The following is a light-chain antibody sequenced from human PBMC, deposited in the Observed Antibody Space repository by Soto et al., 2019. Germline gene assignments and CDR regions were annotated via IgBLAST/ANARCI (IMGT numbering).Light chain of an antibody. J-gene: IGLJ2*01. CDR2: AVT. CDR3: SSYRTFNTL. CDR1: SNDVGFYNS. V-gene: IGLV2-14*01. Sequence: QSVLTQPASVSGSPGQSITISCTGTSNDVGFYNSVSWYQQHPGKAPKLLIYAVTNRPSGVSYRFSGSKSGNTASLTISGLQAEDEADYYCSSYRTFNTLFGGGTKLTVL.